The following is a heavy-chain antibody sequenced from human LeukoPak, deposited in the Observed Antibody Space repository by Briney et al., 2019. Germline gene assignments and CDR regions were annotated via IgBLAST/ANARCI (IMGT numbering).Heavy chain of an antibody. V-gene: IGHV3-30*04. D-gene: IGHD5-18*01. Sequence: GRSLRLSCAASGFTFSSYAMHWVRQAPGKGLEWVAVMSYDGSNKYYADSVKGRFTISRDNSKNTLYLQMNSLRAEDTAVYYCARDRIQLWQTLDYWGQGTLVTVSS. CDR2: MSYDGSNK. J-gene: IGHJ4*02. CDR3: ARDRIQLWQTLDY. CDR1: GFTFSSYA.